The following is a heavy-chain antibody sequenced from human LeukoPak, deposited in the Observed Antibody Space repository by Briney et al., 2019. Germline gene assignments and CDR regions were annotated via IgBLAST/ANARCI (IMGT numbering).Heavy chain of an antibody. J-gene: IGHJ4*02. CDR3: TRDRGWQQFDY. Sequence: GGSLRLSCAASGFTFSSYSMNWVRQAPGKGLEWVSSISSSSSYIYYADSVKGRFTISRDNAKNSLYLQMNSLRAEDTAVYFCTRDRGWQQFDYWGQGTLVTVSS. V-gene: IGHV3-21*01. D-gene: IGHD5-24*01. CDR1: GFTFSSYS. CDR2: ISSSSSYI.